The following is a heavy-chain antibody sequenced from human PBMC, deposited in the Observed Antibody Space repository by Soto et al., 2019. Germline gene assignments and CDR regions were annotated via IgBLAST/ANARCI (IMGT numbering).Heavy chain of an antibody. CDR2: ISSNGGST. Sequence: GGSLRLSCSASGFTFSSYAMHWVRQAPGKGLEYVSAISSNGGSTYYADSVKGRFTISRDNSKNTLYLQMSSLRAEDTAVYYCAHSPVSHDFDYWGQGTLVTVSS. J-gene: IGHJ4*02. CDR3: AHSPVSHDFDY. D-gene: IGHD2-21*01. V-gene: IGHV3-64D*06. CDR1: GFTFSSYA.